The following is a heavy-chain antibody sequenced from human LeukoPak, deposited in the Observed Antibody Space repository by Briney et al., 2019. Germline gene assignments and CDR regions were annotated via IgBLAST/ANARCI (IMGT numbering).Heavy chain of an antibody. CDR3: ATVGYYYDSSGLLFDY. D-gene: IGHD3-22*01. V-gene: IGHV5-51*01. CDR2: IYPGDSDT. Sequence: GESLKISCKGSGYSFTSYWIGWVRQMPGKGLECMGIIYPGDSDTRYSPSFQGQVTISADKSISTAYLQWSSLKASDTAMYYCATVGYYYDSSGLLFDYWGQGTLVTVSS. CDR1: GYSFTSYW. J-gene: IGHJ4*02.